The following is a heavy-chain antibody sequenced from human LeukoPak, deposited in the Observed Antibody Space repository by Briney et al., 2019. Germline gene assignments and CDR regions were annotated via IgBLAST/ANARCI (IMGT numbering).Heavy chain of an antibody. CDR2: IRGSGGST. D-gene: IGHD3-10*01. CDR3: AKWNYPDYYGSGSYYNVFDY. J-gene: IGHJ4*02. Sequence: GRSLRLSCAASGFTFSRYAMSWVRQAPGKGLEWVSAIRGSGGSTYYADSVKGRFTISRDNSKNTLYLQMNSLRAEDTAVYYCAKWNYPDYYGSGSYYNVFDYWGQGTLVTVSS. CDR1: GFTFSRYA. V-gene: IGHV3-23*01.